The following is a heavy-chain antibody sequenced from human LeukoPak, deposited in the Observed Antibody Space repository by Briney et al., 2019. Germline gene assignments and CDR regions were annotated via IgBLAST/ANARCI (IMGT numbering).Heavy chain of an antibody. CDR3: ARGDFTVTYFDY. Sequence: GESLRLSCAASGFTFSSYWMHWVRHAPGKGLVWVSRINCDGSSTNYADSVKGRFTISRDNAKNTLYLQMDSLRAEDTAVYYCARGDFTVTYFDYWGQGTLVTVSS. CDR1: GFTFSSYW. J-gene: IGHJ4*02. D-gene: IGHD4-17*01. V-gene: IGHV3-74*01. CDR2: INCDGSST.